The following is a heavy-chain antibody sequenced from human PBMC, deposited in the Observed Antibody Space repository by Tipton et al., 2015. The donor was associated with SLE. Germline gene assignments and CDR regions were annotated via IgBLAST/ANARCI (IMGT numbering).Heavy chain of an antibody. CDR1: GYSISSGYY. V-gene: IGHV4-38-2*02. CDR2: IYHSGST. J-gene: IGHJ3*02. D-gene: IGHD3-16*01. CDR3: AREWGDAFDI. Sequence: TLSLTCAVSGYSISSGYYWGWIRQPPGKGLEWIGSIYHSGSTYYNPSPKSRVTISVDTSKNQFSLKLSSVTAADTAVYYCAREWGDAFDIWGQGTMVTVSS.